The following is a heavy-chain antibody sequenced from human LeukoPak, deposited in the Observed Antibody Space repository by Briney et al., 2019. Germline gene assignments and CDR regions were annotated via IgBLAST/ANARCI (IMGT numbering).Heavy chain of an antibody. J-gene: IGHJ3*02. D-gene: IGHD5-18*01. CDR2: IYYSGST. CDR1: GGSISSYY. V-gene: IGHV4-59*01. Sequence: SETLSLTCTVSGGSISSYYWSWIRQPPGKGLEWIGYIYYSGSTNYNPSIKSRVTISVDTSKNQFSLKLSSVTAADTAVYYCAREEGYSYGSNAFDIWGQGTMVTVSS. CDR3: AREEGYSYGSNAFDI.